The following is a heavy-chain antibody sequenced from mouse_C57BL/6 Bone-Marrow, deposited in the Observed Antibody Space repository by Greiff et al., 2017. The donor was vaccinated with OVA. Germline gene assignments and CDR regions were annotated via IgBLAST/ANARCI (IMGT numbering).Heavy chain of an antibody. CDR2: INPGSGGT. CDR3: ARGGYSNFDY. D-gene: IGHD2-5*01. V-gene: IGHV1-54*01. Sequence: QVQLQQSGAELVRPGPSVKVSCKASGYAFTNYLIEWVKQRPGQGLEWIGVINPGSGGTNYNEKFKGKATLTADKSSSTAYMQLSSLTSEDSAVYFCARGGYSNFDYWGQGTTLTVSS. CDR1: GYAFTNYL. J-gene: IGHJ2*01.